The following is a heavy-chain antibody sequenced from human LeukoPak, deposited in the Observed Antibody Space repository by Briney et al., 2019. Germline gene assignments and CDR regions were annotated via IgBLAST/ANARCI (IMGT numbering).Heavy chain of an antibody. CDR1: GFTFSSYA. D-gene: IGHD3-22*01. J-gene: IGHJ6*02. CDR2: ISYDGSNK. CDR3: ARDYYDNKGGMDV. Sequence: GGSLRLSSAASGFTFSSYAMHWVRQAPGKGLEWVAVISYDGSNKYYADSVKGRFTISRDNSKNTLYLQMNSLRAEDTAVYYCARDYYDNKGGMDVWGQGTTVTVSS. V-gene: IGHV3-30-3*01.